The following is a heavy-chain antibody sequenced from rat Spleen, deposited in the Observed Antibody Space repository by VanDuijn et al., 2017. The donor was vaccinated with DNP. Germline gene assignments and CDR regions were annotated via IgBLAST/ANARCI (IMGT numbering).Heavy chain of an antibody. CDR2: ISSGGDT. CDR1: GFSLTRYG. Sequence: QVQLKESGPGLVQPSQTLSLTCTVSGFSLTRYGVSWVRQPPGKGLEWIATISSGGDTDYNSALKSRLSISRDTSKNQVFLKMNSLQIEDTATYFCSREGQPYYSMDAWGQGTSVTVSS. CDR3: SREGQPYYSMDA. D-gene: IGHD1-1*01. V-gene: IGHV2S12*01. J-gene: IGHJ4*01.